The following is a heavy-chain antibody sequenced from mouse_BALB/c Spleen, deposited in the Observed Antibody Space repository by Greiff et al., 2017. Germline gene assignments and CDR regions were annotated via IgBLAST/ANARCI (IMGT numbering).Heavy chain of an antibody. CDR2: IDPETGGT. V-gene: IGHV1-15*01. J-gene: IGHJ2*01. D-gene: IGHD3-3*01. Sequence: QVQLQQSGAELVRPGASVTLSCKASGYTFTDYEMHWVKQTPVHGLEWIGAIDPETGGTAYNQKFKGKATLTADKSSSTAYMELRSLTSEDSAVYYCTREGTGDYFDYWGQGTTLTVSS. CDR1: GYTFTDYE. CDR3: TREGTGDYFDY.